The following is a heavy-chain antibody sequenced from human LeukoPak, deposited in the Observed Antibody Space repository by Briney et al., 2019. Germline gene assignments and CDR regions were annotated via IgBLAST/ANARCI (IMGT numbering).Heavy chain of an antibody. CDR1: GFTFSSYA. V-gene: IGHV3-23*01. CDR2: ISGSGGST. Sequence: GGSLRLSCAASGFTFSSYAMSWVRRAPGKGLEWVSAISGSGGSTYYADSVKGRFTISRDNSKNTLYLQMNSLRAEDTAVYYCAKVSHRPSYCGGDCYADYWGQGTLVTVSS. J-gene: IGHJ4*02. CDR3: AKVSHRPSYCGGDCYADY. D-gene: IGHD2-21*02.